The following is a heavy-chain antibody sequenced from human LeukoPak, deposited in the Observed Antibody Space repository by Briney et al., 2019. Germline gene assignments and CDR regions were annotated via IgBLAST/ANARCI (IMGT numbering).Heavy chain of an antibody. D-gene: IGHD5-18*01. CDR3: AKDHEDTAMAVYGMDV. J-gene: IGHJ6*02. CDR1: GFTFYDYA. CDR2: ISWNSGSI. V-gene: IGHV3-9*01. Sequence: GGSLRLSCAASGFTFYDYAMHWVRQAPGKGLEWVSGISWNSGSIGYADSVKGRFTISRDNAKNSLYLQMNSLRAEDTALYYCAKDHEDTAMAVYGMDVWGQGTTVTVSS.